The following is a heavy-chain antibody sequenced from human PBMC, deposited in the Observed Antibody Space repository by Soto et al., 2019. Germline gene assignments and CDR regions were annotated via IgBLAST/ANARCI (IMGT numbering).Heavy chain of an antibody. V-gene: IGHV1-3*01. CDR3: ARGYCSSTSCHYDY. J-gene: IGHJ4*02. Sequence: ASVKVSCKASGYTFTSYAMHWVRQAPGQRLEWMGWINAGNGNTKYSQKFQGRVTISVDTSRNQFSLKLSSVTAADTAVYYCARGYCSSTSCHYDYWGQGTLVTVSS. CDR2: INAGNGNT. CDR1: GYTFTSYA. D-gene: IGHD2-2*01.